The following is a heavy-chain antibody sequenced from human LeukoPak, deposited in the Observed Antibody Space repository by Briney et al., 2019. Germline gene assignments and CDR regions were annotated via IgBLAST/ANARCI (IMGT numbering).Heavy chain of an antibody. D-gene: IGHD6-13*01. V-gene: IGHV3-30*02. CDR2: IRYDGSNK. J-gene: IGHJ6*03. Sequence: GGSLRLSCAASGFTFSIYGMHWVRQAPGKGLEWVAFIRYDGSNKYYADSVKGRFTISRDNSKNTLYLQMNSLRAEDTAVYYCARDGEVIADFYYYMDVWGKGTTVTVSS. CDR1: GFTFSIYG. CDR3: ARDGEVIADFYYYMDV.